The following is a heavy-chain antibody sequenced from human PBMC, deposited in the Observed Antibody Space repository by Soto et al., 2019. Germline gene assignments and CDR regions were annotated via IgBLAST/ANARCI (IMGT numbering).Heavy chain of an antibody. Sequence: GGSLRLSCAASGFTFDDYAMHWVRQAPGKGLEWVSYITWNSAYIGYADSVKGRFTISRDNANNSLYLQMNSLNPEDTAFYYGAKALDCSSASSIDYCGPGCLVTVS. CDR1: GFTFDDYA. CDR2: ITWNSAYI. D-gene: IGHD6-13*01. CDR3: AKALDCSSASSIDY. J-gene: IGHJ4*01. V-gene: IGHV3-9*01.